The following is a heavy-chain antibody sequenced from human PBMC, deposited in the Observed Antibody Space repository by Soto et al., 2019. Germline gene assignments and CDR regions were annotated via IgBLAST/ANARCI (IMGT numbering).Heavy chain of an antibody. CDR2: ISGSGGST. CDR3: AKDPEVGAVAGTAVDY. CDR1: GFTFSSYA. D-gene: IGHD6-19*01. Sequence: PGGSLRLSCAASGFTFSSYAMNWVRQAPGKGLEWVSAISGSGGSTYYADSVKGRFTISRDNSKNTLYLQMNSLRAEDTAVYYCAKDPEVGAVAGTAVDYWGQGTLVTVSS. V-gene: IGHV3-23*01. J-gene: IGHJ4*02.